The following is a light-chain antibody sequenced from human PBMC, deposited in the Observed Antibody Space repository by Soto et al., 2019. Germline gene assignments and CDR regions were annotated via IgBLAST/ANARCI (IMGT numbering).Light chain of an antibody. CDR3: EQSYSTRWT. J-gene: IGKJ1*01. Sequence: DIQMTQSPSSLSASVGDRVTITCRASQTISHYLNWYQQKPGKAPKLLIYGASSLQSGVPSRFCGSGSGTDFTLSISSLQPEDFATYYCEQSYSTRWTFGQGTKVEIK. CDR2: GAS. V-gene: IGKV1-39*01. CDR1: QTISHY.